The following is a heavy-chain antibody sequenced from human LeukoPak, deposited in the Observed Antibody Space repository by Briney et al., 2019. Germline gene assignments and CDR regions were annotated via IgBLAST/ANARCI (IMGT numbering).Heavy chain of an antibody. CDR1: GGSISSYY. J-gene: IGHJ6*03. CDR3: ARAKTVGITMVRGVIPYYMDV. V-gene: IGHV4-59*01. CDR2: IYYSGST. Sequence: SETLSLTCTVSGGSISSYYWSWIRQPPGKGLEWIGYIYYSGSTNYNPSLKSRVTISVDTSKNQFSLKLSSVTAADTAVYYCARAKTVGITMVRGVIPYYMDVWGKGTTVTISS. D-gene: IGHD3-10*01.